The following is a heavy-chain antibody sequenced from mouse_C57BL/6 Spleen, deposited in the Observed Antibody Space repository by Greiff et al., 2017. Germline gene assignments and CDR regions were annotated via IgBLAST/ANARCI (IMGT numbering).Heavy chain of an antibody. J-gene: IGHJ4*01. V-gene: IGHV1-39*01. CDR3: ARSLYYYGSSVYYAMDY. CDR1: GYSFTDYN. D-gene: IGHD1-1*01. Sequence: EVQMKKAGAERGKGGASVKISCKASGYSFTDYNMNWVKQSNGKSLEWIGVINPNYGTTSYNQKFKGKATLTVDKSSSTAYMQLNSLTSEDSAVYYCARSLYYYGSSVYYAMDYWGQGTSVTVSS. CDR2: INPNYGTT.